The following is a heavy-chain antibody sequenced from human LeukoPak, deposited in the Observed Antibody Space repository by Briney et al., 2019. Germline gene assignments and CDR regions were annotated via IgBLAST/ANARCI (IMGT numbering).Heavy chain of an antibody. CDR2: FDPEDGET. J-gene: IGHJ4*02. D-gene: IGHD6-13*01. CDR3: ATTVQGYSSSWYPFDY. V-gene: IGHV1-24*01. CDR1: GYTLTELS. Sequence: ASVKVFCKVSGYTLTELSMHWVRQAPGKGLEWMGGFDPEDGETIYAQKFQGRVTMTEDTSTDTAYMELSSLRSEDTAVYYCATTVQGYSSSWYPFDYWGQGTLVTVSS.